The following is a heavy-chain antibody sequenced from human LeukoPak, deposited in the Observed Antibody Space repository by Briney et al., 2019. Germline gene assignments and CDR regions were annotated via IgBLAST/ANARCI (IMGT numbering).Heavy chain of an antibody. CDR1: GGSISSYY. D-gene: IGHD3-22*01. J-gene: IGHJ4*02. CDR3: AGSGYYYDGSGLDY. CDR2: IYYSGST. Sequence: SETLSLTCTVSGGSISSYYWSWIRQPPGKGLGWIGYIYYSGSTNYNPSLKSRVTISVDTSKNQFSLKLSSVTAADTAVYYCAGSGYYYDGSGLDYWGQGTLVTVSS. V-gene: IGHV4-59*01.